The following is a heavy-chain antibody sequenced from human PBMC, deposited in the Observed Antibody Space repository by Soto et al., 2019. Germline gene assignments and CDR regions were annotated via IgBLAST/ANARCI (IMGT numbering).Heavy chain of an antibody. CDR1: GGSISSYY. J-gene: IGHJ4*02. Sequence: SETLSLTCTVSGGSISSYYWSWIRQPPGKGLEWIGYIYYSGSTNYNPSLKSRVTISVDTSKNQFSLKLSSVTAADTAVYYCARDRSSGWYRYFDYWGQGTLVTVSS. V-gene: IGHV4-59*01. CDR2: IYYSGST. D-gene: IGHD6-19*01. CDR3: ARDRSSGWYRYFDY.